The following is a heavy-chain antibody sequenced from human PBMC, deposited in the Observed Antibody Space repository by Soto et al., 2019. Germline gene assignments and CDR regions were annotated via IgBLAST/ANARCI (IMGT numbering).Heavy chain of an antibody. CDR3: ARTLYGDNVDY. CDR1: GYTFTSSD. Sequence: QVQLVQSGAEVKKPGASVKVSCKASGYTFTSSDINWVRQATGHGLEWMGWMNPNSGNTGSAQKFQGRVTMTRNTSISTDYMELSILRSEDTAVYYCARTLYGDNVDYWGQGTLATVSS. D-gene: IGHD4-17*01. V-gene: IGHV1-8*01. CDR2: MNPNSGNT. J-gene: IGHJ4*02.